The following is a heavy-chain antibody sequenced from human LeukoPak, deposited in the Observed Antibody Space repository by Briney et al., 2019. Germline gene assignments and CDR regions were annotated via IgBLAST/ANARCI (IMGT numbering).Heavy chain of an antibody. D-gene: IGHD3-10*01. CDR2: ISYDGSNK. V-gene: IGHV3-30*04. J-gene: IGHJ1*01. CDR1: GFTFSSYA. CDR3: AREGGNYYAEYFQH. Sequence: GRSLRLSCAASGFTFSSYAMHWVRQAPGKGLEWVAVISYDGSNKYYADSVKGRFTISRDNSKNTLYLQMNGLRAEDTAVYYCAREGGNYYAEYFQHWGQGTLVTVSS.